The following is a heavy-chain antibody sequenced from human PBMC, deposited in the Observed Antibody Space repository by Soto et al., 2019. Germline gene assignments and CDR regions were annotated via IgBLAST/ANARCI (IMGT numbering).Heavy chain of an antibody. CDR2: IWYDGSNK. D-gene: IGHD3-10*01. CDR3: AGEESYGSGSRGLDY. Sequence: QVQLVESGGGVVQPGRSLRLSCAASGFTFSSYGMHWVRQAPGKGLEWVAVIWYDGSNKYYADSVKGRFTISRDNSKNTLYLQMNSLRAEDTAVYYCAGEESYGSGSRGLDYWGQGTLVTVSS. J-gene: IGHJ4*02. CDR1: GFTFSSYG. V-gene: IGHV3-33*01.